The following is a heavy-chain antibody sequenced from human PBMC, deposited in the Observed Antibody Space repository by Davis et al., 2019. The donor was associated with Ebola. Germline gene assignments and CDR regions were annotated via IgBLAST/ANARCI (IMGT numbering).Heavy chain of an antibody. Sequence: GESLKISCAASGFTFSAYAIHWVRQAPGKGLEWVALISYDGSNKYYADSVKGRFTISRDNSKNTLYLQMNSLRAEDTAVYYCAKSGLSFGVVKYHYGMDVWGKGTTVTVSS. CDR2: ISYDGSNK. J-gene: IGHJ6*04. CDR1: GFTFSAYA. CDR3: AKSGLSFGVVKYHYGMDV. V-gene: IGHV3-30*04. D-gene: IGHD3-3*01.